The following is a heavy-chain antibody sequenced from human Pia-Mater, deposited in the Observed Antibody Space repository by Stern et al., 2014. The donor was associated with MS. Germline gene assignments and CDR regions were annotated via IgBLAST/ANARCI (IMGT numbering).Heavy chain of an antibody. CDR1: GFTLRSYG. CDR2: ISNDGNEK. V-gene: IGHV3-30*18. Sequence: EQLVESGGGVAQPGRSLRLSCAASGFTLRSYGMHWVRQAPGKGLEWGAVISNDGNEKYYTNAVKGRFTISRDNSKNTLYLQMNSLRIEDPAVYYCAKDRLFCSGGGCYAMDVWGQGTTVTVSS. D-gene: IGHD2-15*01. CDR3: AKDRLFCSGGGCYAMDV. J-gene: IGHJ6*02.